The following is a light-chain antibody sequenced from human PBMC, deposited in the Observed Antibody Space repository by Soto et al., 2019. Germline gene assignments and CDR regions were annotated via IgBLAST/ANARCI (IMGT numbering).Light chain of an antibody. V-gene: IGKV1-5*01. Sequence: DIQMTQSPSTVSASVGERVTITCRASQSVSNWLAWYQQKPGKAPKLLIYDVSGLESGVPSRFSGSGSGTELILTISSLQPDDFATYYCQQYATYSWTFGQGTKVDIK. CDR1: QSVSNW. CDR3: QQYATYSWT. J-gene: IGKJ1*01. CDR2: DVS.